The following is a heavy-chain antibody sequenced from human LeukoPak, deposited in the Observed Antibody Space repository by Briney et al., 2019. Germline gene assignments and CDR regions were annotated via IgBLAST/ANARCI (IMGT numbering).Heavy chain of an antibody. CDR2: INHTGST. D-gene: IGHD2-21*02. J-gene: IGHJ4*02. CDR1: SGPFSGYY. V-gene: IGHV4-34*01. Sequence: SETLSLTCAVYSGPFSGYYWSWIRQPPGKGLEWIGEINHTGSTNYNPSLKSRVTISVDTSKNQFSLKLSSVTAADTAVYYCARVTHCGGDCYREDASDYWGQGALVTVSS. CDR3: ARVTHCGGDCYREDASDY.